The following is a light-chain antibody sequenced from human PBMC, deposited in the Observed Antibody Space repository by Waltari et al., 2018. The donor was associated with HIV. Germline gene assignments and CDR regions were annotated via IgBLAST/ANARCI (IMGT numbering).Light chain of an antibody. Sequence: DIQMTQSPSTLSASVGDRVTITCRASQSISNWLAWYQQKPGKAPKLLIYKASSLESGVPSRFSGSGSGTFFTLTISNLQPEDIATYYCQKYNDPSLTFGGGTKVQI. CDR1: QSISNW. CDR3: QKYNDPSLT. J-gene: IGKJ4*01. CDR2: KAS. V-gene: IGKV1-5*03.